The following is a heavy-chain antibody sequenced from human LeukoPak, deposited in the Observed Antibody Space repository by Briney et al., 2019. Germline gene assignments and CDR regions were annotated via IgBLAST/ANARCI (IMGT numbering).Heavy chain of an antibody. Sequence: SETLSLTCAVAGGSFSGYYWTWIRQPPGKGLEWIGQIIVTHSGKTIYNPSLKSRVTISVDTSKNQFSLNLSSVTAADTAVYYCARRLGSNFAYWSQGALATVSS. J-gene: IGHJ4*02. D-gene: IGHD2/OR15-2a*01. V-gene: IGHV4-34*12. CDR1: GGSFSGYY. CDR2: IIVTHSGKT. CDR3: ARRLGSNFAY.